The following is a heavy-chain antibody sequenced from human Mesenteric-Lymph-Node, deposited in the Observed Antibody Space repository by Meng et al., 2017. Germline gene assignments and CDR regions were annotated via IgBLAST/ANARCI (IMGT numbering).Heavy chain of an antibody. Sequence: GGSLRLSCAASGFTFSDYYMRWIRQAPGKGLEWVSYISSSGSTIYYADSVKGRFTISRDNAKNSLYLQMNSLRAEDTAVYYCARPVVAGFVPIWGQGTMVTVSS. J-gene: IGHJ3*02. D-gene: IGHD2-15*01. CDR3: ARPVVAGFVPI. CDR1: GFTFSDYY. CDR2: ISSSGSTI. V-gene: IGHV3-11*04.